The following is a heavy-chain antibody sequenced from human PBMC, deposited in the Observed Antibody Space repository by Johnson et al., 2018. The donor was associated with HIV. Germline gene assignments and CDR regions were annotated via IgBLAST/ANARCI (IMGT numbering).Heavy chain of an antibody. Sequence: VQLVESGGGLVQPGGSLRLSCAASGFTFSNAWMSWVRQAPGKGLEWVGRIKSKTDGGTTDYAAPVKGRFTISRENSKNTLYMQMNKLRPEDMALYYCARGPSVGADDAFDSWGQGTMVTVSS. D-gene: IGHD1-26*01. CDR3: ARGPSVGADDAFDS. CDR2: IKSKTDGGTT. J-gene: IGHJ3*02. CDR1: GFTFSNAW. V-gene: IGHV3-15*01.